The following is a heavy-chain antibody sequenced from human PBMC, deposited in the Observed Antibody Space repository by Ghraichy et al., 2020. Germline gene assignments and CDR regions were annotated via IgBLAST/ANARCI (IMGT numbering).Heavy chain of an antibody. V-gene: IGHV3-23*01. CDR3: AKDLPEGFGELFHYYYYGMDV. J-gene: IGHJ6*02. CDR2: ISGSGGST. Sequence: GGSLRLSCAASGFTFSSYAMSWVRQAPGKGLEWVSAISGSGGSTYYADSVKGRFTISRDNSKNTLYLQMNSLRAEDTAVYYCAKDLPEGFGELFHYYYYGMDVWGQGTTVTVSS. CDR1: GFTFSSYA. D-gene: IGHD3-10*01.